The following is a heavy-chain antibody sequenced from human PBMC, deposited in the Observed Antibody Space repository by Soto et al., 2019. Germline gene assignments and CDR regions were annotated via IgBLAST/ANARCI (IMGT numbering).Heavy chain of an antibody. V-gene: IGHV3-7*01. CDR2: IKQDGSEK. CDR3: ARDPLSDYGDYVGAFDI. CDR1: GFTFSSYW. J-gene: IGHJ3*02. D-gene: IGHD4-17*01. Sequence: EVQLVESGGGLVQPGGSLRLSCAASGFTFSSYWMSWVRQAPGKGLEWVANIKQDGSEKYYVDSVKGRFTISRDNAKNSLYLQMNSLRAEDTAVYYCARDPLSDYGDYVGAFDIWGQGTMVTVSS.